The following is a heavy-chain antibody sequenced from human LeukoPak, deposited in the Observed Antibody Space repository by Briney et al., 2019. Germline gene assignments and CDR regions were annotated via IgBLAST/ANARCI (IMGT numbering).Heavy chain of an antibody. Sequence: PSETLSLTCAVYGGSFSGYYWSWIRQPPGKGLEWIGEINRSGSTNYNPSLKSRVTISVDTSKNQFSLKLSSVTAADTAVYYCARRRFGDSALDYWGQGTMVSVSS. CDR3: ARRRFGDSALDY. CDR2: INRSGST. J-gene: IGHJ4*02. D-gene: IGHD3-16*01. CDR1: GGSFSGYY. V-gene: IGHV4-34*01.